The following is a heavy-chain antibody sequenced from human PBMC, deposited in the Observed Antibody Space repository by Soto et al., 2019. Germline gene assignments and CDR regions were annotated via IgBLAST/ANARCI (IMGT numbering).Heavy chain of an antibody. CDR2: ITANGIT. J-gene: IGHJ1*01. CDR1: GAYVSDFS. Sequence: QVQQLESGPGLVKPWDTLSLTCTVSGAYVSDFSWSLIRQPAGKGLEWIGRITANGITQYTPSFRSRVTMSMDTSRNQFSPNLQSATAADTALYYCARESGENCTSEAHLGQGTLVTVSS. CDR3: ARESGENCTSEAH. D-gene: IGHD1-26*01. V-gene: IGHV4-4*07.